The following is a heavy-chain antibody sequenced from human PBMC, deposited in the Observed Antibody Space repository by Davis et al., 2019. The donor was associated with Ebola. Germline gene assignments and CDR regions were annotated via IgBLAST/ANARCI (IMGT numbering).Heavy chain of an antibody. V-gene: IGHV4-31*03. D-gene: IGHD3-22*01. CDR3: AREGTYYYDSSGYSTEVNWFDP. Sequence: MPSETLSLTCTVSGGSISSGGYYWSWIRQHPGKGLEWLGYIYYSGSTYYNPSLKSRVTISVDTSKNQFSLKLSSVTAADTAVYYCAREGTYYYDSSGYSTEVNWFDPWGQGTLVTV. CDR1: GGSISSGGYY. CDR2: IYYSGST. J-gene: IGHJ5*02.